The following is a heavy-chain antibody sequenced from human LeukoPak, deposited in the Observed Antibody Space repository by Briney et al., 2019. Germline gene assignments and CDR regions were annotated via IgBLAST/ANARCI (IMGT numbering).Heavy chain of an antibody. CDR2: IYPGDSDT. Sequence: PGESLKISCKGSGYSFTRYWIGWVRQMPGKGLEWMGIIYPGDSDTRYSPSFQGQVTISADKSISTAYLQWSSLKAPDTAMYYCARPKGASNSGSDYWGQGTLVTVSS. J-gene: IGHJ4*02. D-gene: IGHD2/OR15-2a*01. CDR3: ARPKGASNSGSDY. CDR1: GYSFTRYW. V-gene: IGHV5-51*01.